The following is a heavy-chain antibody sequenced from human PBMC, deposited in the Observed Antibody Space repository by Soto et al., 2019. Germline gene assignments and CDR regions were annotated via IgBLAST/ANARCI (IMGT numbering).Heavy chain of an antibody. J-gene: IGHJ4*02. CDR1: GSIFITYG. CDR3: ARETAHRGASGRPLLPENCDS. Sequence: QVQLVQSGAEMKMPGSSVKVSCKTAGSIFITYGISWVRQAPGQGLECMGGIIPFLGKINHAQIFQDRVTITADKATSTVYLELTDLISNDTAVYYCARETAHRGASGRPLLPENCDSWGQGTLVTVSS. CDR2: IIPFLGKI. V-gene: IGHV1-69*06. D-gene: IGHD3-10*01.